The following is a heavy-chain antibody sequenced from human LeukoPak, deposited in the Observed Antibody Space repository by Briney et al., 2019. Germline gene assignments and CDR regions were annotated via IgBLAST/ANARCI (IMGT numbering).Heavy chain of an antibody. CDR1: GFTFSDYY. D-gene: IGHD2-2*01. V-gene: IGHV3-11*04. CDR2: ISSSGSTI. J-gene: IGHJ6*03. Sequence: GGSLRLSRAAPGFTFSDYYMSWIRQAPGKGLEWVSYISSSGSTIYYADSVKGRFTISRDNAKNSLYLQMNSLRAEDTAVYYCARVGCSSTSCANGGYYYYYMDVWGKGTTVTVSS. CDR3: ARVGCSSTSCANGGYYYYYMDV.